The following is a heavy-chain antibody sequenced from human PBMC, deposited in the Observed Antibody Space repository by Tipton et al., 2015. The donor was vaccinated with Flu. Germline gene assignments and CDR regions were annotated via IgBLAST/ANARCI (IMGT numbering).Heavy chain of an antibody. CDR3: ARDVGSTRFFDP. V-gene: IGHV4-61*02. D-gene: IGHD3-10*01. CDR1: GGSISRGSYY. Sequence: TLSLTCTVSGGSISRGSYYYNWIRQPAGEGLEWIGRIYTNTNTNYKASLKSRVTISIDRSKNQFSLRLSSVTAADTAMYYCARDVGSTRFFDPWGPGILVTVSS. CDR2: IYTNTNT. J-gene: IGHJ5*01.